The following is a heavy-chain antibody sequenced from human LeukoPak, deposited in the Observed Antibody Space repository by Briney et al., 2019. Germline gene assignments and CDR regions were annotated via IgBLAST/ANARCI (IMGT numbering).Heavy chain of an antibody. CDR1: GYTFTGYY. D-gene: IGHD3-22*01. J-gene: IGHJ4*02. V-gene: IGHV1-2*02. CDR3: AREGRPWEYYYESTLGVFDY. CDR2: INPNSGGT. Sequence: ASVKVSCKASGYTFTGYYMHWVRQAPGQGLEWMGWINPNSGGTNYAQKFQGRVTMTRDTSISTAYMELSRLRSDDTAVYYCAREGRPWEYYYESTLGVFDYWGQGTLFTVSS.